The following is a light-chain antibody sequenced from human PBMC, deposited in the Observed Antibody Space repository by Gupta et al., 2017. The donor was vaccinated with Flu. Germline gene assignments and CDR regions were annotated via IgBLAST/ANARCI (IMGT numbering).Light chain of an antibody. CDR3: QHYGDSPPLT. CDR1: QSVDSNH. V-gene: IGKV3-20*01. CDR2: GAS. J-gene: IGKJ4*01. Sequence: EIVLTQSPGTLSLSPGERATLSCRASQSVDSNHLAWYQQKPGQAPRLLIYGASTRASGVPDRFSGSGSGTDFTLTITRRAPEDFAMYYCQHYGDSPPLTFGGGTNVEIK.